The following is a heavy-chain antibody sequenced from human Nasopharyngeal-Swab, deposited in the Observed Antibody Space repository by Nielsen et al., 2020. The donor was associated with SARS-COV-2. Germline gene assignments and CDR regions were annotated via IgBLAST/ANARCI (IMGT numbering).Heavy chain of an antibody. V-gene: IGHV3-23*01. D-gene: IGHD6-19*01. Sequence: GESLKISCAASGFTFSSYAMSWVRQAPGKGLEWVSSISGSGDTTYCPDSVKGRFTISRDNSKNTLYLQLRSLRAEDTAVYYCAKGAVGGAVAGTQYFQHWGQGTQVTVSS. CDR3: AKGAVGGAVAGTQYFQH. CDR1: GFTFSSYA. CDR2: ISGSGDTT. J-gene: IGHJ1*01.